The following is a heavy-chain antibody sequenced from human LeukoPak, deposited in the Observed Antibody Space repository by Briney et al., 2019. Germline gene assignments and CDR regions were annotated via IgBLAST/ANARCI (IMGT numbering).Heavy chain of an antibody. V-gene: IGHV3-7*04. D-gene: IGHD3-16*02. J-gene: IGHJ3*02. CDR3: ARGYDYVWGSYRPDAFDI. CDR2: IKQDGSEK. Sequence: PGGSLGLSCAASGFTFSSYWMSWVRQAPGKGLEWVANIKQDGSEKYYVDSVKGRFTISRDNAKNSLYLQMNSLRAEDTAVYYCARGYDYVWGSYRPDAFDIWGQGTMVTASS. CDR1: GFTFSSYW.